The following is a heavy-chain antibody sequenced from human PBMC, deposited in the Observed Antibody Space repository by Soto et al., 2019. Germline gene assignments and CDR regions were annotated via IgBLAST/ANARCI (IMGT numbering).Heavy chain of an antibody. D-gene: IGHD5-12*01. CDR3: ARVRVGYGYFDD. V-gene: IGHV4-59*01. CDR2: VYYSGST. J-gene: IGHJ4*02. CDR1: GGSISSYY. Sequence: SETLSLTCTVSGGSISSYYWSWIRQPPGKGLEWIGYVYYSGSTYYNPSLKSRVIISVDTSKSQLSLNLSSVTAADTAVYYCARVRVGYGYFDDWAQGTLVTVSS.